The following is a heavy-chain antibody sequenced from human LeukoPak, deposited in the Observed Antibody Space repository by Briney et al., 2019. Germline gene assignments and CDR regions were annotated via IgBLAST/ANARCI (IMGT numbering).Heavy chain of an antibody. D-gene: IGHD2-15*01. V-gene: IGHV3-23*01. Sequence: GGSLRLSCAASGVTFSSYAMSWVRQAPGRGLEWVSSISGSAAGTYYADSVKGRFSISRDNSKNTLFLQMNSLRAEDTAVYYCAKVHHKRYCSGEGCYSGEYWGQGTLVTVSS. CDR3: AKVHHKRYCSGEGCYSGEY. CDR1: GVTFSSYA. CDR2: ISGSAAGT. J-gene: IGHJ4*02.